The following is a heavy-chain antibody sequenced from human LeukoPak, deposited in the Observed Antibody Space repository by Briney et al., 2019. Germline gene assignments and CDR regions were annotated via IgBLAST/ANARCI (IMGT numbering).Heavy chain of an antibody. J-gene: IGHJ6*02. CDR3: ARDRIAAVTQYYYGMDV. D-gene: IGHD6-13*01. V-gene: IGHV1-69*04. Sequence: SVKVSCKASGGTFSSYAISWVRQAPGQGLEWMGRIIPILGIANYAQKFQGRVTITADKSTSTAHMELSSLRSEDTAVYYCARDRIAAVTQYYYGMDVWGQGTTVTVSS. CDR2: IIPILGIA. CDR1: GGTFSSYA.